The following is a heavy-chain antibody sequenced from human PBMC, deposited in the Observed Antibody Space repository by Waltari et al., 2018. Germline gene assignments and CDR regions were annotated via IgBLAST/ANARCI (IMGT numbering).Heavy chain of an antibody. CDR3: ARGHDFWSVYQNALDY. V-gene: IGHV7-4-1*02. CDR1: GYIFTSNT. D-gene: IGHD3-3*01. Sequence: HVQLVHAGRGLKKPGVAVQDSCKAPGYIFTSNTSNRVRQAAGQGLEWMGLINSNTGTPMYAQGFTERFVFSLDTSVTTAYLQITSLKAEDTAIYYCARGHDFWSVYQNALDYWGQGTLVTVSS. CDR2: INSNTGTP. J-gene: IGHJ4*02.